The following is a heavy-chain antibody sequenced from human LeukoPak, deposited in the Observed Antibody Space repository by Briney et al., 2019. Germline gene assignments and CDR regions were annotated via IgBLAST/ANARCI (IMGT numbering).Heavy chain of an antibody. CDR1: GYPFRSYG. Sequence: PGRSLRLFCAASGYPFRSYGTHWVRQAPGKGLEWVSFISNDGANKYYADSVKGRFTISRDNSKNTLYLQMNSLRAEDTAVYYCARTTTIFGVVISFDYWGQGTLVTVSS. D-gene: IGHD3-3*01. CDR3: ARTTTIFGVVISFDY. J-gene: IGHJ4*02. CDR2: ISNDGANK. V-gene: IGHV3-33*05.